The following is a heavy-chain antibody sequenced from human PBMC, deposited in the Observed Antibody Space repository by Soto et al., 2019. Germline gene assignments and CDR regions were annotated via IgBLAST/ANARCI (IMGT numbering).Heavy chain of an antibody. D-gene: IGHD3-22*01. Sequence: EVQILESGGGLVQPGGSLRLSCVASGFTFSSHVMTWVRQAPGKGLEWVSSINPNGGSTDYAESVKGRSTISRDNFRNTVFLQMSSLRNDDTAVYCCAKGYDSRWWGGYGGQGTQVILSS. J-gene: IGHJ4*02. V-gene: IGHV3-23*01. CDR1: GFTFSSHV. CDR2: INPNGGST. CDR3: AKGYDSRWWGGY.